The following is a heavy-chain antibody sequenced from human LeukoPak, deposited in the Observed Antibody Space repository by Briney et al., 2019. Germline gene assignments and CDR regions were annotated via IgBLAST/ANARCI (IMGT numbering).Heavy chain of an antibody. CDR3: AREFRKPSTGD. CDR2: IKQDGSEK. J-gene: IGHJ4*02. D-gene: IGHD1-14*01. Sequence: GGSLRLSCVASGFTFSFYWMAWVRQAPGKGLEWVANIKQDGSEKYYVDSARGRFTISRDNAKNTLYLQMNSLRAEDTAVYFCAREFRKPSTGDWGQGTLVTVSS. V-gene: IGHV3-7*01. CDR1: GFTFSFYW.